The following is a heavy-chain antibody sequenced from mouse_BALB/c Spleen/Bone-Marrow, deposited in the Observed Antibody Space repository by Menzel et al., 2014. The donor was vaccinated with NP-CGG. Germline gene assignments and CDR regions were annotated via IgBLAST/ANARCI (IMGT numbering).Heavy chain of an antibody. Sequence: EVHLVESGGGLVKPGGSLKLSCAASGFTFSSYAMSWVRQTPEKRLEWVATISSGGSYTYYPDSVKGRFTISRDNAKNTLYLQVSSLRSEDTAMYYCARFITSLVYFDYWGQGTTLTVSS. V-gene: IGHV5-9-3*01. CDR1: GFTFSSYA. CDR3: ARFITSLVYFDY. CDR2: ISSGGSYT. J-gene: IGHJ2*01. D-gene: IGHD1-1*01.